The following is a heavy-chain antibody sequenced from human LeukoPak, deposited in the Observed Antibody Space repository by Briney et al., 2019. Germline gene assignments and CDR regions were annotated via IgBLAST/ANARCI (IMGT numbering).Heavy chain of an antibody. V-gene: IGHV4-39*07. J-gene: IGHJ3*02. Sequence: SGTLSLTCTVSGGSISSSSYYWGWIRQPPGKGLEWIGSIYYSGSTYYNPSLKSRVTISVDTSKNQFSLKLSSVTAADTAVYYCAREVATSDAFDIWGQGTMVTVSS. D-gene: IGHD5-12*01. CDR1: GGSISSSSYY. CDR3: AREVATSDAFDI. CDR2: IYYSGST.